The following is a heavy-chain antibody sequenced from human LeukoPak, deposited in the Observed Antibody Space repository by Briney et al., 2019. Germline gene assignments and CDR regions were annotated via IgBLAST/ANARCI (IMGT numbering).Heavy chain of an antibody. CDR2: IYTSGST. CDR3: ARATYYYDSSGYWTLEFDFDI. CDR1: GGSISSGSYY. J-gene: IGHJ3*02. V-gene: IGHV4-61*02. D-gene: IGHD3-22*01. Sequence: SQTLSLTCTVSGGSISSGSYYWSWIRQPAGKGLEWIGRIYTSGSTNYNPSLKSRVTISVDTSKNQFSLKLSSMTAADTAVYYCARATYYYDSSGYWTLEFDFDIWGQGTMVTVSS.